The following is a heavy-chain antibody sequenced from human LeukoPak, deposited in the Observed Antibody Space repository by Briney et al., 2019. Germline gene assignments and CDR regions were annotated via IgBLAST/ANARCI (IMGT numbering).Heavy chain of an antibody. Sequence: SGTLSLTCTVADASISGFFWNWLRQSADKGLEWIGRIYTSGSTEYNPSLETRVTISVDTSKNQFSLKLSSVTAADTAVFYCARENSGSYREFDYWGQGTLVTVSS. CDR3: ARENSGSYREFDY. J-gene: IGHJ4*02. D-gene: IGHD1-26*01. CDR2: IYTSGST. CDR1: DASISGFF. V-gene: IGHV4-4*07.